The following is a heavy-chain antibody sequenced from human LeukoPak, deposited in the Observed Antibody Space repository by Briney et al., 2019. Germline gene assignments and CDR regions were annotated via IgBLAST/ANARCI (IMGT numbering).Heavy chain of an antibody. D-gene: IGHD5-18*01. CDR3: ARDRSYGTLALDY. Sequence: GGSLRLSCAASGFTFSSYAMNWVRQAPGKGLEWVSYISSSGITTYYADSVKGRFTISRDNAKNSLYLQMNSLRAEDTAVYYCARDRSYGTLALDYWGQGTLVTVSS. CDR1: GFTFSSYA. J-gene: IGHJ4*02. CDR2: ISSSGITT. V-gene: IGHV3-48*04.